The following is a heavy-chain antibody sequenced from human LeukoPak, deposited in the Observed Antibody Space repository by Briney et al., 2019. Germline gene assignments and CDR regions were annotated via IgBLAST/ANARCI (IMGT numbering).Heavy chain of an antibody. D-gene: IGHD3-10*01. CDR3: ARGPKPALTTVRGHPEWWFAP. V-gene: IGHV1-3*01. CDR2: INAGNGNT. Sequence: ASVKVSCKASGYTFTSYAMHWVRQAPGQRLEWMGWINAGNGNTKYSQKFQGRVTITRDTSASTAYMELSSLRSEDTAVYYCARGPKPALTTVRGHPEWWFAPWGQGTLVTVPS. J-gene: IGHJ5*02. CDR1: GYTFTSYA.